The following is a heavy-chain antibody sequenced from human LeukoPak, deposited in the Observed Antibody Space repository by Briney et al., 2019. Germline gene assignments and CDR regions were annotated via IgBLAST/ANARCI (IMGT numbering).Heavy chain of an antibody. CDR3: AREGQLGNYYYMDV. Sequence: GASVKVSCKASGYTFTSHDVNWLRQATGQGLEWLGWMNPNSGHTGFAQKFQGRVTMTTDTSTSTAYMELRSLRSDDTAVYYCAREGQLGNYYYMDVWGKGTTVTVSS. CDR1: GYTFTSHD. D-gene: IGHD1-1*01. CDR2: MNPNSGHT. J-gene: IGHJ6*03. V-gene: IGHV1-8*01.